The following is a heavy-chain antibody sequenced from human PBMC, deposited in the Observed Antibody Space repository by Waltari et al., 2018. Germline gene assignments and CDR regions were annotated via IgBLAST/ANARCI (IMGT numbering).Heavy chain of an antibody. J-gene: IGHJ2*01. CDR2: IYHTGGC. CDR3: VRGSSSGYYFDL. Sequence: QLQLQESGPGLVKPSETLSLTCEVSGGSITSGSISWGWIRQPPGKGLMWIEYIYHTGGCYLSPSVNSRVTSSVEESLGRLSLNLRCVAAAGTAVYFCVRGSSSGYYFDLWGRGTLVTVSS. V-gene: IGHV4-30-2*01. CDR1: GGSITSGSIS. D-gene: IGHD3-10*01.